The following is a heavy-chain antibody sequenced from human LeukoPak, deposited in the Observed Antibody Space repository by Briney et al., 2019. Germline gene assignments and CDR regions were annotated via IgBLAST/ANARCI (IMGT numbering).Heavy chain of an antibody. J-gene: IGHJ2*01. Sequence: SGTLSLTCAVSGGSISSSNWWSWVRPPPGKGLEWIGEIYHSGSTNYNPSLKSRVTISVDKSKNQFSLKLSSVTAADTAVYYCARNGPKNYDSSGYYYVSWYFDLWGRGTLVTVSS. V-gene: IGHV4-4*02. CDR3: ARNGPKNYDSSGYYYVSWYFDL. D-gene: IGHD3-22*01. CDR2: IYHSGST. CDR1: GGSISSSNW.